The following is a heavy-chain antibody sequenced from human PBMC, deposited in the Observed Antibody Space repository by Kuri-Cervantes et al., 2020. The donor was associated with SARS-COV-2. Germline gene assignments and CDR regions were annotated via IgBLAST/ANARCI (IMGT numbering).Heavy chain of an antibody. CDR1: GFTFSSYA. CDR3: ARSYSGSYLGPFDY. J-gene: IGHJ4*02. V-gene: IGHV3-30*04. Sequence: GGSLRLSCAASGFTFSSYAMHWVRQAPGKGLEWVAVISYDGSNKYYADSVKGRFTISRDNSKNTLYLQMNSLRAEDTAAYYCARSYSGSYLGPFDYWGQGTLVTVSS. CDR2: ISYDGSNK. D-gene: IGHD1-26*01.